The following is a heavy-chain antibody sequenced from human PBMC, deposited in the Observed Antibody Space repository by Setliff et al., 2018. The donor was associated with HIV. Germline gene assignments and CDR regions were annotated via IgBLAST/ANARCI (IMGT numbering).Heavy chain of an antibody. Sequence: SGPTLVNPTQTLTLTCTFSGFSLSTSGVAVAWIRQPPGKALEWLALIYWDDDKHYSPSLKRRLTITKDTSKNQVVLTMTTMDSVDTATYYCAHQELGYCSGGSCPPPHAFDIWGQGTMVTVSS. J-gene: IGHJ3*02. CDR1: GFSLSTSGVA. V-gene: IGHV2-5*02. D-gene: IGHD2-15*01. CDR2: IYWDDDK. CDR3: AHQELGYCSGGSCPPPHAFDI.